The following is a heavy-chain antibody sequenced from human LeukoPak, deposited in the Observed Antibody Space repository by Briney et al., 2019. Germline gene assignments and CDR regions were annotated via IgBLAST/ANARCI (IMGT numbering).Heavy chain of an antibody. Sequence: SVKVSCKASGGTFSSYAISWVRQAPGQGLEWMGRIIPILGISNYAQKFQGRVTITADQSTSTAYMELSSLRSEDTAVYYCATLGYCSGGSCYTASHNWFDPWGQGTLVTVSS. V-gene: IGHV1-69*04. D-gene: IGHD2-15*01. J-gene: IGHJ5*02. CDR3: ATLGYCSGGSCYTASHNWFDP. CDR1: GGTFSSYA. CDR2: IIPILGIS.